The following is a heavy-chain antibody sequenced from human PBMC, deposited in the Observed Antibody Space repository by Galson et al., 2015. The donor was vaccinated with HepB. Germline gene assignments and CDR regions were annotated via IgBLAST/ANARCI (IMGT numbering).Heavy chain of an antibody. CDR3: AIRSDFDWGNYFDY. J-gene: IGHJ4*02. CDR1: GGSISSSSYY. D-gene: IGHD3-9*01. V-gene: IGHV4-39*01. Sequence: ETLSLTCTVSGGSISSSSYYWGWIRQPPGKGLEWIGSIYYSGSTYYNPSLKSRVTISVDTSKNQFSLKLSSVTAADTAVYYCAIRSDFDWGNYFDYWGQGTLVTVSS. CDR2: IYYSGST.